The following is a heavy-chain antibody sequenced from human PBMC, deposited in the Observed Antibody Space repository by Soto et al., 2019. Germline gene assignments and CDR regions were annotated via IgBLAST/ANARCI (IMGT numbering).Heavy chain of an antibody. D-gene: IGHD1-26*01. CDR3: ARRGSGSYYDY. V-gene: IGHV3-23*01. J-gene: IGHJ4*02. CDR1: GFTFSSYA. CDR2: ISGSGDST. Sequence: EVPLLESGGGLVQPGGSLRLSCAASGFTFSSYAMNWVRQAPGKGLEWVSVISGSGDSTYYADSVKGRFTISRDNSKNTLYLKMNSLRAEDTAVYYCARRGSGSYYDYWGQGTLVTVSS.